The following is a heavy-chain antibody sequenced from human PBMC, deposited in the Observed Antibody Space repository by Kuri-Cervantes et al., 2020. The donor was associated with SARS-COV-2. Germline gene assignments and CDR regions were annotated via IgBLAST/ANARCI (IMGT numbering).Heavy chain of an antibody. D-gene: IGHD1-7*01. Sequence: ASVKVSCKASGYNFTNYDIIWVRQAPGQGLEWMGWISAYNGNTNYAQKLQGRVTMTTDTSTSTAYMELRSLRSDDTAVYYCARGILELLLDYWGQGTLVTVSS. CDR1: GYNFTNYD. V-gene: IGHV1-18*01. CDR2: ISAYNGNT. J-gene: IGHJ4*02. CDR3: ARGILELLLDY.